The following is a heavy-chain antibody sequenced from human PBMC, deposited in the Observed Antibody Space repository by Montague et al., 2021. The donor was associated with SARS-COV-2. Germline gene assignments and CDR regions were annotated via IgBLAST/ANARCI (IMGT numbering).Heavy chain of an antibody. CDR2: IFYSGST. CDR1: GGSITGSSYY. CDR3: ARPGRDRSAWNPWDWFDP. V-gene: IGHV4-39*07. J-gene: IGHJ5*02. D-gene: IGHD3-22*01. Sequence: SETLSLTCTVSGGSITGSSYYWAWVRRSSGKGLEWLGSIFYSGSTYDDPSLKSRVTMSLDTSKNQFSLNLTSVTAADTAVYCLARPGRDRSAWNPWDWFDPWGQGIPVTVSS.